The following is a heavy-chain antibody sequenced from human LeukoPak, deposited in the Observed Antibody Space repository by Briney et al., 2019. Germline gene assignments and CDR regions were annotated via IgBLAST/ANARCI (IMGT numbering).Heavy chain of an antibody. CDR3: AKDEDTQDYYDSSGYYYGGAFDI. V-gene: IGHV3-23*01. J-gene: IGHJ3*02. CDR2: ISGSSHSRT. CDR1: GFRFSSYA. Sequence: PGGSLSLSCAASGFRFSSYAMSWVRKAPGQGLEWVSGISGSSHSRTDYAVSVKGRFTISRDNSKNTLYLQMNSLRAEDTAVYDCAKDEDTQDYYDSSGYYYGGAFDIWGQGTMVTVSS. D-gene: IGHD3-22*01.